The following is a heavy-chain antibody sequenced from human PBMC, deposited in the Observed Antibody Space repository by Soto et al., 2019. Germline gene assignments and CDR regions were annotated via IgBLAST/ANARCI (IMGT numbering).Heavy chain of an antibody. CDR2: ISYSGNT. CDR1: GASISSGGYY. CDR3: ARDIYGAIDS. V-gene: IGHV4-31*03. J-gene: IGHJ4*02. Sequence: SETLSLTCTVSGASISSGGYYWTWIRQLPGKVLEWIGYISYSGNTSYNPSLKGRVTISVDTSKNQFSLTLSSVTAADTAVYYCARDIYGAIDSWGQGTQVTVS. D-gene: IGHD4-17*01.